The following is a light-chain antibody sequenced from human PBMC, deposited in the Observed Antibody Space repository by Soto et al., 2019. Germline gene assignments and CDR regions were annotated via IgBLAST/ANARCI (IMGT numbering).Light chain of an antibody. J-gene: IGKJ4*01. V-gene: IGKV3-15*01. Sequence: EIVMTQSPVTLSVSPGHRPPRPCRACQSVSSNLAWYQQKPGQAPRLLIYGASTRATAIPARFSGSGSGTEFTLTISSLQSEDFAVYYCEQYNNWPHAFGGGTKVDIK. CDR3: EQYNNWPHA. CDR2: GAS. CDR1: QSVSSN.